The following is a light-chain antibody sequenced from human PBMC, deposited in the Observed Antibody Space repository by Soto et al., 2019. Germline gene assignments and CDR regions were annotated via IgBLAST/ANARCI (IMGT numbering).Light chain of an antibody. CDR3: QQYGSPWT. V-gene: IGKV3-20*01. CDR1: QSVSSSL. CDR2: GAS. Sequence: EIVLTQSPGTLSLSPGERATLSCRASQSVSSSLLAWYQHKPGQTPRLLIYGASSRATGIPDRFSGSGSGTDFTLTISRLEPEDFAVYYCQQYGSPWTFGQGTKVEIK. J-gene: IGKJ1*01.